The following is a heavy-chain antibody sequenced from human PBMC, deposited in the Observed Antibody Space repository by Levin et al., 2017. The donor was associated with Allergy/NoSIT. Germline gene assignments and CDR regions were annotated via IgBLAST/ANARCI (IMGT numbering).Heavy chain of an antibody. CDR2: VYYTGTT. D-gene: IGHD3-16*01. J-gene: IGHJ4*02. V-gene: IGHV4-61*01. CDR1: GGSVSSGSDY. CDR3: ARATLSGSYVPGRFHN. Sequence: NPGGSLRLSCSVSGGSVSSGSDYWSWIRQPPGKGLEWIGCVYYTGTTYSSPSLKSRVTISVDTSKNQFSLKLTSVTAADTAVYYCARATLSGSYVPGRFHNCGQGTLVSVPS.